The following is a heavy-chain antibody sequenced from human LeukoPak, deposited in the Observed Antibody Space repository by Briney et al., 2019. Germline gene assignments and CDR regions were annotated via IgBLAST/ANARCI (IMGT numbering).Heavy chain of an antibody. Sequence: GGSLRLSCAASGFTFSSYAMSWVRQAPGKGLEWVSAIRSNGDGTYYADSVKGRFTIPRDNSKNTVYLQMNNLRAEDTALYYCAKDEYSGYDGGYDYWGQGTLVTVSS. D-gene: IGHD5-12*01. CDR1: GFTFSSYA. J-gene: IGHJ4*02. CDR3: AKDEYSGYDGGYDY. V-gene: IGHV3-23*01. CDR2: IRSNGDGT.